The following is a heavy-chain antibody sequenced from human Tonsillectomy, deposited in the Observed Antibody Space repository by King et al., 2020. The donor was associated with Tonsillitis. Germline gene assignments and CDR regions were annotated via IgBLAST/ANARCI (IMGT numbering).Heavy chain of an antibody. CDR1: GFTFSSYG. CDR3: AKEFYDFWIGSPSGWFDP. J-gene: IGHJ5*02. Sequence: VQLVESGGGVVQPGGSLRLSCAASGFTFSSYGMHWVRQAPGKGLEWVAFIRFDGSNKYYADSVKGRFTISRDNSKNTLYLQMNSLRAEDTAVYYCAKEFYDFWIGSPSGWFDPWGQGTLVTVSS. CDR2: IRFDGSNK. V-gene: IGHV3-30*02. D-gene: IGHD3-3*01.